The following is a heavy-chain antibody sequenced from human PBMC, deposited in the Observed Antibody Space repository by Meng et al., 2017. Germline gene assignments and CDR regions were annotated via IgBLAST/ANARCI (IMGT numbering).Heavy chain of an antibody. CDR1: GFSLSTSGVG. V-gene: IGHV2-5*02. CDR3: AHADDYYDSSGYYGYDFDY. CDR2: IYWDDDK. D-gene: IGHD3-22*01. Sequence: SGPTLVKPTQTLTLTCTFSGFSLSTSGVGVGGIRQPPGKALEWLALIYWDDDKRYSPSLKSRRTITKDTPKNQVVLTMTNMDPVDKATDYCAHADDYYDSSGYYGYDFDYWGQGTLVTVSS. J-gene: IGHJ4*02.